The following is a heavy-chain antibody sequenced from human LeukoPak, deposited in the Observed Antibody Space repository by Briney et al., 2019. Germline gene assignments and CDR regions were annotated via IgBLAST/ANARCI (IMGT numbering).Heavy chain of an antibody. Sequence: PSETLSLTCAVYGGSFSGYYWSWIRQPPGKGLEWIGEINHSGSTNCNPSHKSRVTISVDTSKNQFSLKLSSVTAADTAVYYCARVSGLGAAAGASDAFDIWGQGTMVTVSS. CDR1: GGSFSGYY. CDR3: ARVSGLGAAAGASDAFDI. V-gene: IGHV4-34*01. CDR2: INHSGST. D-gene: IGHD6-13*01. J-gene: IGHJ3*02.